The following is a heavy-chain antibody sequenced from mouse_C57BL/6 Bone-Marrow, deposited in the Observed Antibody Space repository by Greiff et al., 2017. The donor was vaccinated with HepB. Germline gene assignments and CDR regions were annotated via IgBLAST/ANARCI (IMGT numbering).Heavy chain of an antibody. V-gene: IGHV14-4*01. CDR2: IDPENGDT. D-gene: IGHD1-1*01. CDR1: GFNFKDYY. CDR3: AAYYYGSNDDAMDY. J-gene: IGHJ4*01. Sequence: VQLQQSGAELVRPGASVKLSCTASGFNFKDYYMHWVKQRPEQGLEWIGWIDPENGDTEYASKFEGKATITADTSSNTAYLQLSSLTSEDTAVYYCAAYYYGSNDDAMDYWGQGTSVTVSS.